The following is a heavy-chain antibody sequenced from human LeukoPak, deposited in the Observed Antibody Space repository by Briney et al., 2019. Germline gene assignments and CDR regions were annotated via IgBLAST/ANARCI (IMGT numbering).Heavy chain of an antibody. J-gene: IGHJ6*02. CDR3: ARRSSGYYYYGLDV. Sequence: SETLSLTCAVSGGPFSGYFWSWICQSSGKGLEWIGYIYYSGSTDYNPSLKSRVTISVDTSKSQFSLKLSSVTAADTAVYYCARRSSGYYYYGLDVWGQGTTVTVSS. D-gene: IGHD3-10*01. V-gene: IGHV4-59*01. CDR2: IYYSGST. CDR1: GGPFSGYF.